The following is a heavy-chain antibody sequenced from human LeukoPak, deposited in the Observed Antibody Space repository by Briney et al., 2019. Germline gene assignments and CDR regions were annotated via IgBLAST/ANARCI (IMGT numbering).Heavy chain of an antibody. CDR1: GGSISSSNW. V-gene: IGHV4-4*02. D-gene: IGHD6-13*01. J-gene: IGHJ3*02. CDR2: IYHSGST. Sequence: SETLSLNCAVSGGSISSSNWWSWVRQPPGKGLEWIGEIYHSGSTNYNPSLKSRVTISVDKSKNQFSLKLSSVTAADTALYYCARVLLSSSWYAFDIWGQGTMVTVSS. CDR3: ARVLLSSSWYAFDI.